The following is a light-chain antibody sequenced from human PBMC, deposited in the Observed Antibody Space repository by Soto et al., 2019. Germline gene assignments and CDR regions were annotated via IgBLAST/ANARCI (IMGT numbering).Light chain of an antibody. V-gene: IGKV3-20*01. J-gene: IGKJ1*01. CDR3: QQYGSSRWT. CDR2: GAS. CDR1: RSVSSSS. Sequence: EIVLTQSPGTLSLSPGERATLSCRASRSVSSSSLAGYQQKPAQPPRLLIYGASSRANGTPDRFSGSGSGTDFTLTSSRLEPEDFAVYYCQQYGSSRWTFGQGTKVEIK.